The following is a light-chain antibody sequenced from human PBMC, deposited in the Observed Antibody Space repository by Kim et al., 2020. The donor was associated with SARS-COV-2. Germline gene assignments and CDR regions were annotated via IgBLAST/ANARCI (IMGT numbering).Light chain of an antibody. J-gene: IGLJ2*01. Sequence: ALGQTVRITGQGDSLRSYYASWYQQKPGQAPVLVIYGKNNRPSGIPDRFSGSSSGNTASWTITGAQAEDEADYYCNSRDSSGNHLVFGGGTQLTVL. CDR3: NSRDSSGNHLV. CDR1: SLRSYY. CDR2: GKN. V-gene: IGLV3-19*01.